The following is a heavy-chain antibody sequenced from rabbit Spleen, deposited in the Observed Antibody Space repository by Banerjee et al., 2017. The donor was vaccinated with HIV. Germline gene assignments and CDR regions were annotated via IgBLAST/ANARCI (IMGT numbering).Heavy chain of an antibody. J-gene: IGHJ6*01. CDR2: AYAGNSGST. CDR1: GFSFNNGYD. V-gene: IGHV1S45*01. D-gene: IGHD8-1*01. Sequence: QEQLEESGGDLVKPGASLTLTCKASGFSFNNGYDMCWVRQAPGKGLEWVACAYAGNSGSTYSATWAKGRFTISKTSSTTVTLQMTSLTAADTATYFCARDTGSSFSSYGMDLRGQGTLVTVS. CDR3: ARDTGSSFSSYGMDL.